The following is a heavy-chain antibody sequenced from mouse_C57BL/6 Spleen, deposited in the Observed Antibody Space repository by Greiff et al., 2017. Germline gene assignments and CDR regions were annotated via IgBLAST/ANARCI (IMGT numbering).Heavy chain of an antibody. CDR2: ISDGGSYT. Sequence: EVQLVESGGGLVKPGGSLKLSCAASGFTFSSYAMSWVRQTPEKRLEWVATISDGGSYTYSPDNVKGRFTISTDNAKNNLYLQMSHLKSEDTAMYYCARGYTYWYFDVWGTGTTVTVSS. V-gene: IGHV5-4*01. CDR1: GFTFSSYA. J-gene: IGHJ1*03. CDR3: ARGYTYWYFDV.